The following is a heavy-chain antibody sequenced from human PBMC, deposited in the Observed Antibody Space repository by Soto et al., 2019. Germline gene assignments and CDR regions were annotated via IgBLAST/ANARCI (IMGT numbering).Heavy chain of an antibody. D-gene: IGHD4-17*01. Sequence: QVQLVQSGAEVKKPGSSVKVSCKASGGTFSSYTISWVRQAPGQGLEWMGRIIPILGIANYAQKFQGRVTITADKSTSTAYMELSSLRSEDTAVYYCVRSPHGDYGPGGMDVWGQGTTVTVSS. CDR3: VRSPHGDYGPGGMDV. CDR2: IIPILGIA. V-gene: IGHV1-69*02. J-gene: IGHJ6*02. CDR1: GGTFSSYT.